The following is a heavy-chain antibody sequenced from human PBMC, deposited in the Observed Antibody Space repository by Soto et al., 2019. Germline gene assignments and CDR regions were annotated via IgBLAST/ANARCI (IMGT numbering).Heavy chain of an antibody. CDR2: ISYDGNSE. CDR1: GFTFSAYV. D-gene: IGHD3-3*01. J-gene: IGHJ4*02. Sequence: QVQLVESGGGVVQPGTSLRVSCGASGFTFSAYVMHWVRQAPGKGLEWVAAISYDGNSEYYAASVKGRFTVSRDNSKNTVFLQMNSLRVEDKAVYYCARGIIQDVEYWGQGTLVTVSS. V-gene: IGHV3-30-3*01. CDR3: ARGIIQDVEY.